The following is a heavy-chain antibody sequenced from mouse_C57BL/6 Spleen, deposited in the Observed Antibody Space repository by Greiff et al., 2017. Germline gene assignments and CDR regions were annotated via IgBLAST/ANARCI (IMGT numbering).Heavy chain of an antibody. CDR3: ARIGGYDNYYAMDY. J-gene: IGHJ4*01. CDR1: GYTFTDYN. V-gene: IGHV1-18*01. D-gene: IGHD2-2*01. CDR2: INPNNGGT. Sequence: EVMLVESGPELVKPGASVKIPCKASGYTFTDYNMDWVKQSHGKSLEWIGDINPNNGGTIYNQKFKGKATLTVDKSSSTAYMELRSLTSEDTAVYYCARIGGYDNYYAMDYWGQGTSVTVSS.